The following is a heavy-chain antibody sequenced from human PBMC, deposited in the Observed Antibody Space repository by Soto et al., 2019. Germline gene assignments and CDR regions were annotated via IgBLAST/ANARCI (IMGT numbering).Heavy chain of an antibody. Sequence: SETLSLTCTVSGGSISSSSYYWGWIRQPPGKGMEWIGSIYYIGSTYYNPSFKSRVTISVDTSKNQFSLKLSSVTAADTAVYYCSRHVSYYDILTGYSGWTNWFDPWGQGTLVTVSS. CDR1: GGSISSSSYY. V-gene: IGHV4-39*01. CDR2: IYYIGST. CDR3: SRHVSYYDILTGYSGWTNWFDP. J-gene: IGHJ5*02. D-gene: IGHD3-9*01.